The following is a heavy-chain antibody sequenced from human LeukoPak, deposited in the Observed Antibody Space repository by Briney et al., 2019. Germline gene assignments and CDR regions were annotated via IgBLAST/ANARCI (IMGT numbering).Heavy chain of an antibody. D-gene: IGHD2-21*02. V-gene: IGHV3-21*01. CDR2: ISSSSSYI. J-gene: IGHJ3*02. Sequence: PGGSLRLSCAASGFTFSSYSMNWVRQAPGKGLEWVSSISSSSSYIYYADSVKGRFTISRDSAKNSLYLQMNSLRAEDTAVYYCAKGEVVTAMVRGAFDIWGQGTMVTVSS. CDR1: GFTFSSYS. CDR3: AKGEVVTAMVRGAFDI.